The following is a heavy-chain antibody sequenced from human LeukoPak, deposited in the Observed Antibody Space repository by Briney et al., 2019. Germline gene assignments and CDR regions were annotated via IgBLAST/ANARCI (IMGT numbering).Heavy chain of an antibody. CDR3: ASWGGLPAAIGYYYYYGMDV. Sequence: PGGSLRLSCAASGFTFSSYAMHWVRQAPGKGLEWVAVISYDGSKKYYADSVKGRFTISRDNSKNTPYLQMNSLRAEDTAVYYCASWGGLPAAIGYYYYYGMDVWGQGTTVTVSS. V-gene: IGHV3-30*14. CDR2: ISYDGSKK. J-gene: IGHJ6*02. CDR1: GFTFSSYA. D-gene: IGHD2-2*01.